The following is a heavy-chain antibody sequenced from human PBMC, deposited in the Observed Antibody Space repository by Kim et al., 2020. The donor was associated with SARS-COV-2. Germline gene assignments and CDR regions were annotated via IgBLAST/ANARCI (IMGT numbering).Heavy chain of an antibody. Sequence: GGSLRLSCAASGFSFTGYEMNWVRQAPGKGLEWLSYISASGNTIYYADSVKGRFTISRDNAKNSLYLLMNSLRAEDTAVYYCGRETGSSSSFDFWGHGT. J-gene: IGHJ5*01. CDR2: ISASGNTI. CDR1: GFSFTGYE. CDR3: GRETGSSSSFDF. V-gene: IGHV3-48*03. D-gene: IGHD6-6*01.